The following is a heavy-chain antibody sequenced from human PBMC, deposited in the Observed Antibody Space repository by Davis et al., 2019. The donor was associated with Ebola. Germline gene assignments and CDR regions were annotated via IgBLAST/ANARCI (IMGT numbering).Heavy chain of an antibody. J-gene: IGHJ2*01. V-gene: IGHV3-30-3*01. Sequence: GESLKISCAASGFTVSSNYMSWVRQAPGKGLEWVAVISYDGSNKYYADSVKGRFTISRDNSKNTLYLQMNSLRAEDTAVYYCARKTYFDLWGRGTLVTVSS. CDR3: ARKTYFDL. CDR1: GFTVSSNY. CDR2: ISYDGSNK.